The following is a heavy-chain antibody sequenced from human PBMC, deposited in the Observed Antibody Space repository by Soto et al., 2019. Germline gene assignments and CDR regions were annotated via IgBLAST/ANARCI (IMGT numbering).Heavy chain of an antibody. D-gene: IGHD2-8*01. J-gene: IGHJ6*02. Sequence: PSETLSLTCTVSGGSISSSSYYWGWIRQPPGKGLEWIGEINHSGSTNYNPSLKSRVTISVDTSKNQFSLKLSSVTAADTAVYYCARGRYCTNGVCNYYYYYGMDVWGQGTTVTVSS. CDR1: GGSISSSSYY. CDR3: ARGRYCTNGVCNYYYYYGMDV. V-gene: IGHV4-39*07. CDR2: INHSGST.